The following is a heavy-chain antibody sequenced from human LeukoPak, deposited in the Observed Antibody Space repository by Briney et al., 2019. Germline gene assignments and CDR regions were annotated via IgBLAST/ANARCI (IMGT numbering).Heavy chain of an antibody. V-gene: IGHV3-23*01. J-gene: IGHJ4*02. D-gene: IGHD6-19*01. Sequence: GGSLRLSCAASGFTFGSSWMHWVRQAPGKGLEWVSVIGDSGDPTYYADSVKGRFTISRDNSKNTLYLQMNSLRAEDTALYYCAKDARRSSGWYFFDHWGQGTLVTVSS. CDR3: AKDARRSSGWYFFDH. CDR2: IGDSGDPT. CDR1: GFTFGSSW.